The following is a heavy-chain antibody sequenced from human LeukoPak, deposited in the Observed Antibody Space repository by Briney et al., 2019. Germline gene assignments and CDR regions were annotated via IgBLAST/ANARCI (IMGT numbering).Heavy chain of an antibody. V-gene: IGHV1-18*01. CDR3: ARVAVDLDCSGDTCSSVFKSFDA. CDR1: GYMFTSYA. D-gene: IGHD2-15*01. J-gene: IGHJ5*02. Sequence: ASVKVSSKASGYMFTSYAISWVRRAPGQGLEWMGWIRAYNGNTKYAQKFQARVTMTTDTSTSTAYMELRSLGSDDTAVYYCARVAVDLDCSGDTCSSVFKSFDAWGQGTLVTVSS. CDR2: IRAYNGNT.